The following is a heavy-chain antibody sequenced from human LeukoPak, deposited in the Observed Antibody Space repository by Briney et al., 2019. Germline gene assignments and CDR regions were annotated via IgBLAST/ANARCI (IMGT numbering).Heavy chain of an antibody. V-gene: IGHV3-21*01. Sequence: PSETLSLTCGFYSGSFSGYYWNWVRQAPGKGLEWVSSISSSSSYIYYADSVKGRFTISRDNAKNSLYLQMNSLRAEDTAVYYCASLKNPTDYWGQGTLVTVSP. CDR1: SGSFSGYY. CDR2: ISSSSSYI. D-gene: IGHD1-14*01. J-gene: IGHJ4*02. CDR3: ASLKNPTDY.